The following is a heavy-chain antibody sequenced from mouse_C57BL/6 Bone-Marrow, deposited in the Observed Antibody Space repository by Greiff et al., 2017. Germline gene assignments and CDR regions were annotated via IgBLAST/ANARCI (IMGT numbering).Heavy chain of an antibody. D-gene: IGHD2-5*01. CDR2: ISSGGSYT. CDR3: ARHYSNYRGDY. V-gene: IGHV5-6*01. Sequence: EVQVVESGGDLVKPGGSLKLSCAASGFTFSSYGMSWVRQTPDKRLEWVATISSGGSYTYYPDSVKGRFTISRDNAKNTLYLQMSSLKSEDTAMYYCARHYSNYRGDYWGQGTSVTVSS. CDR1: GFTFSSYG. J-gene: IGHJ4*01.